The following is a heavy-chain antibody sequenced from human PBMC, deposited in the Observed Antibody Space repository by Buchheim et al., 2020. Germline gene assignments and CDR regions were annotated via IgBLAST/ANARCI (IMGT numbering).Heavy chain of an antibody. J-gene: IGHJ2*01. CDR2: IYYSGST. D-gene: IGHD3-10*01. V-gene: IGHV4-59*01. Sequence: QVQLQESGPGLVKPSETLSLTCTVSGGSISSYYWSWIRQPPGKGLEWIGYIYYSGSTNYNPSLKSRVTISVDTSKNQFSLKLSSVTAADTAVYYCARIYGSGSNGGVVFDLWGRGTL. CDR1: GGSISSYY. CDR3: ARIYGSGSNGGVVFDL.